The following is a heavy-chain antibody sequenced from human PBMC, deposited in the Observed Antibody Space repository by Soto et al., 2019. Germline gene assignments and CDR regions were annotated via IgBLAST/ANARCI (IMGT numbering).Heavy chain of an antibody. J-gene: IGHJ4*02. CDR2: ITNDGTVT. D-gene: IGHD2-15*01. CDR3: DYFDL. V-gene: IGHV3-11*01. Sequence: QMQLVESGGGLVKPGGSLRLSCAASDFTFSDYLMSWIRQTPGRGLEWISYITNDGTVTSYADSVKGRFTISRDNDKNTLYLQMNRLGSCSSGPCYFDYFDLWGQGTRVTVSS. CDR1: DFTFSDYL.